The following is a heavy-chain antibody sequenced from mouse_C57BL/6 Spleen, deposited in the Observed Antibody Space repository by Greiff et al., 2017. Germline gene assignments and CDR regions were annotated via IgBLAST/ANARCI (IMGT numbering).Heavy chain of an antibody. CDR2: INPNNGGT. Sequence: VQLQQSGPELVKPGASVKMSCKASGYTFTDYNMHWVKQSHGKSLEWIGYINPNNGGTSYNQKFKGKATLTVNKSSSTAYMELRSLTSEDSAVYYCAEDYYGSSSYYYAMDYWGQGTSGTVSS. CDR1: GYTFTDYN. V-gene: IGHV1-22*01. CDR3: AEDYYGSSSYYYAMDY. J-gene: IGHJ4*01. D-gene: IGHD1-1*01.